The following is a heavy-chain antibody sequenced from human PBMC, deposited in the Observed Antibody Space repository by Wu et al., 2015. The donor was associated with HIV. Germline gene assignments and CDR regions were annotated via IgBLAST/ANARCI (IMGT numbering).Heavy chain of an antibody. CDR3: ARGDIVVVVAALKTYDY. CDR2: INPNSGGT. Sequence: QVQLVQSGAEVKKPGASVKVSCKASGYTFTGYYMHWVRQAPGRGLEWMGWINPNSGGTNYAQKFQGRVTMTRDTSISTAYMELSRLRSDDTAVYYCARGDIVVVVAALKTYDYWGQGTLVTVSS. J-gene: IGHJ4*02. D-gene: IGHD2-15*01. CDR1: GYTFTGYY. V-gene: IGHV1-2*02.